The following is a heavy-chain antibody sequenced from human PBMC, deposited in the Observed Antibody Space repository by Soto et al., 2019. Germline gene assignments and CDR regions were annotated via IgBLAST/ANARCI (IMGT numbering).Heavy chain of an antibody. V-gene: IGHV4-61*01. D-gene: IGHD3-9*01. CDR1: GGSVSSGSYY. Sequence: QVQLQESGPGLVKPSETLSLTCTVSGGSVSSGSYYWSWIRPPPGKGLEWIGYIYYSGSTNYNPSLKSRVTISVDTSKNQFSLKLSSVTAADTAVYYCARASAEEDFDWSDFDYWGQGTLVTVSS. CDR3: ARASAEEDFDWSDFDY. J-gene: IGHJ4*02. CDR2: IYYSGST.